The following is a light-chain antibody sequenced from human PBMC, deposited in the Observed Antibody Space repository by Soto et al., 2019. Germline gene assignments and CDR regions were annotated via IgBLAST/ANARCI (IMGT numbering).Light chain of an antibody. Sequence: QSVLAQPASVSGSPGQSITISCTGSSSDIGAYNYVSWFQQYPGKAPKLIISEVSNRPSGVSNRFSGSKSGTAASLTISGLQTEDEPDYFCFSFTTDWTHVFGTGTKVIVL. V-gene: IGLV2-14*01. J-gene: IGLJ1*01. CDR1: SSDIGAYNY. CDR2: EVS. CDR3: FSFTTDWTHV.